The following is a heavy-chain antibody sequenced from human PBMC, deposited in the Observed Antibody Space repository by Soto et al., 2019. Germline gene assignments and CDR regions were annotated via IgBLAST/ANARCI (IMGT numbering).Heavy chain of an antibody. J-gene: IGHJ6*02. D-gene: IGHD3-10*01. CDR1: GGSISSYY. CDR3: ARDGAGVRGVSSYYYGMDV. CDR2: IYYSGST. V-gene: IGHV4-59*01. Sequence: SETLSLTCTVSGGSISSYYWSWIRQPPGKGLEWIGYIYYSGSTNYNPSLKSRVTISVDTSKNQFSLKLSSVTAADTAVYYCARDGAGVRGVSSYYYGMDVWGQGTTVTVS.